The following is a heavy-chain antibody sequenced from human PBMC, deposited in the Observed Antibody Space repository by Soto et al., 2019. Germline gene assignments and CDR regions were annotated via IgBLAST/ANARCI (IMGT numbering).Heavy chain of an antibody. CDR1: GFTFDDYA. J-gene: IGHJ4*02. CDR2: ITWNGDTI. Sequence: GGSLRLSCATSGFTFDDYAMHWVRQAPGKGLEWVSGITWNGDTIAYADSVKGRFSISRDNAKNSLYLQMNRLRPDDTALYFCAKVRTSGGSGFDYWGQGTLVTVSS. V-gene: IGHV3-9*01. CDR3: AKVRTSGGSGFDY. D-gene: IGHD2-2*01.